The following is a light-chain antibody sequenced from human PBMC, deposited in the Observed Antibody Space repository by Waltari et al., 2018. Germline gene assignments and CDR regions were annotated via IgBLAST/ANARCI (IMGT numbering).Light chain of an antibody. V-gene: IGKV3-11*01. J-gene: IGKJ4*01. CDR2: DAS. CDR3: QQRSNWPLLT. CDR1: QSVSSY. Sequence: EIVLTQSPATLSLSPGERATLSCRASQSVSSYLAWYQQKPGQAPRLLIYDASNRATCIPARFSCSGSGTDFTLTISSLEPEDFAVYYCQQRSNWPLLTFGGGTKVEIK.